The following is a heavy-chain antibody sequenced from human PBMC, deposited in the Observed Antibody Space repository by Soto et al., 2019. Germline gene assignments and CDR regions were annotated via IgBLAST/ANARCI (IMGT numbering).Heavy chain of an antibody. CDR2: ISYDGSNK. CDR3: AKDGEQWLVQGGYWFDP. V-gene: IGHV3-30*18. D-gene: IGHD6-19*01. CDR1: GFTFSSYG. J-gene: IGHJ5*02. Sequence: QVQLVESGGGVVQPGRSLRLSCAASGFTFSSYGMHWVRQAPGKGLEWVAVISYDGSNKYYADSVKGRFTISRDNSKNTLYLQMNSLRAEDTAVYYCAKDGEQWLVQGGYWFDPCGQGTLVTVSS.